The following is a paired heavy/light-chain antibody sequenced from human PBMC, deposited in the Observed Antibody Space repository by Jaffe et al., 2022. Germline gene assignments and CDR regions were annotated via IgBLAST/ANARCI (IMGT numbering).Heavy chain of an antibody. J-gene: IGHJ2*01. CDR3: ARDNYGDNAPWWYFDL. CDR1: AFPFTNYN. CDR2: IDTQSHTI. D-gene: IGHD4-17*01. Sequence: EVQLVESGGDFVQPGGSLRLSCVASAFPFTNYNMNWVRQAPGKGLEWISYIDTQSHTIKYADSVKGRFTISRDNARDSLFLQMSRLRGEDTAVYYCARDNYGDNAPWWYFDLWGRGTLVTVSS. V-gene: IGHV3-48*01.
Light chain of an antibody. CDR2: DAS. J-gene: IGKJ2*01. V-gene: IGKV3-20*01. CDR1: QSDTSSH. CDR3: QQYGSSPYT. Sequence: DNVLTQSPGTLSLSPGDRATLSCRASQSDTSSHLAWYQQRPGQAPRLLIYDASSRAIGIPDRFSGSGSGTDFTLTISRLEPEDFAVYYCQQYGSSPYTFGQGTKLEIK.